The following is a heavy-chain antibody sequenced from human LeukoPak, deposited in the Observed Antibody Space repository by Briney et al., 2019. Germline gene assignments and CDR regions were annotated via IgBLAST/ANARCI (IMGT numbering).Heavy chain of an antibody. CDR3: ARDYGSANYYMDF. CDR1: GGSISSYY. J-gene: IGHJ6*03. CDR2: IYTSGST. V-gene: IGHV4-4*07. D-gene: IGHD3-10*01. Sequence: PSETLSLTCTVSGGSISSYYWSWIRQPARKGLERIGHIYTSGSTNYNPSLKSRVTMSVDTSKNQFSLKLSSVTAADTAVYYCARDYGSANYYMDFWGKGTPVTVSS.